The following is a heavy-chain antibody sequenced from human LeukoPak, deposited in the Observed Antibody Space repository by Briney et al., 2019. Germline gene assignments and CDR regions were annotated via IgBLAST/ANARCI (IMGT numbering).Heavy chain of an antibody. D-gene: IGHD6-19*01. CDR3: AKAKYSSGWYSYLDY. CDR2: IRGSGGTT. V-gene: IGHV3-23*01. CDR1: GFTFSSYA. J-gene: IGHJ4*02. Sequence: GGSLRLSCAASGFTFSSYAMSWVRQAPGKGLEWVSVIRGSGGTTYYADFVKGRFTISRDNSKNTLYLQMNSLRAEDTAVYYCAKAKYSSGWYSYLDYWGQGTLVTASS.